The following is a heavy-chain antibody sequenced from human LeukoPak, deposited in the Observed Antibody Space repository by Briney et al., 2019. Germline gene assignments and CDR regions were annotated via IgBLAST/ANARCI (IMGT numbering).Heavy chain of an antibody. V-gene: IGHV1-8*01. CDR2: MNPNSGNT. Sequence: ASVKVSCKASGYTFTSYDINWVRQATGQGLEWMGWMNPNSGNTGYAQKFQGRVTMTRNTSISTAYMELSSLRSEDTAVYYCARLPRTLNTYYYGPGNIYYYYMDVWGKGTTVTISS. CDR1: GYTFTSYD. J-gene: IGHJ6*03. CDR3: ARLPRTLNTYYYGPGNIYYYYMDV. D-gene: IGHD3-10*01.